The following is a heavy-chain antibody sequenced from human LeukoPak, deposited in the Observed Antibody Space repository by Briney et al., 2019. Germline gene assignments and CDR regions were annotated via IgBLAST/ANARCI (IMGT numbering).Heavy chain of an antibody. Sequence: TASETLSLTCTVSGGSISSSSYYWGWIRQPPGKGLEWIGSIYYSGSTYYNPSLKSRVTISVDTSKNQFSLKLSSVTAADTAVYYCARGTLVRYFLSSAFDIWGQGTMVTVSS. J-gene: IGHJ3*02. CDR3: ARGTLVRYFLSSAFDI. V-gene: IGHV4-39*01. CDR2: IYYSGST. D-gene: IGHD3-9*01. CDR1: GGSISSSSYY.